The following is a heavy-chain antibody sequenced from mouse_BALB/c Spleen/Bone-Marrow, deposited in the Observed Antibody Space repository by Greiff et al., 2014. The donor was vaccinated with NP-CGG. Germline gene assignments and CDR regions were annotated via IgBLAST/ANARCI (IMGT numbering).Heavy chain of an antibody. CDR2: ISNGGGST. CDR3: ARHGGSRGYYFDY. Sequence: EVKLMESGGGLVQPGGSLKLSCAASGFTFSSYTMSWVRQTPEKRLEWVAYISNGGGSTYYPDTVKGLFTISRDNAKNTLYLQMSSLKPEDTAMYYCARHGGSRGYYFDYWGQGTTLTVSS. J-gene: IGHJ2*01. CDR1: GFTFSSYT. D-gene: IGHD1-1*01. V-gene: IGHV5-12-2*01.